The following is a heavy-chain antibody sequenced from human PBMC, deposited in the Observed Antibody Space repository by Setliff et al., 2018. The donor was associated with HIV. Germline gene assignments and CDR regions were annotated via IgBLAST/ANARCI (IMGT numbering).Heavy chain of an antibody. CDR3: ASRLGYCSGGSCYSGWFDP. CDR2: IYYSGST. V-gene: IGHV4-59*01. D-gene: IGHD2-15*01. Sequence: SETLSLTCTVSGGSISSYYWSWIRQPPGKGLEWIGYIYYSGSTNYNPSLKSRVTISVDTSKNHVSLKLSSVTAADTAVYYCASRLGYCSGGSCYSGWFDPWGQGTLVTVSS. J-gene: IGHJ5*02. CDR1: GGSISSYY.